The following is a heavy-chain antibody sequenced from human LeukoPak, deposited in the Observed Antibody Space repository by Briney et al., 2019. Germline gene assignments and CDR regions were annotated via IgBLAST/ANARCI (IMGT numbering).Heavy chain of an antibody. Sequence: ASVKASCKASGYIFTTYAMHWVRQAPGQSLEWMGWINAGNGNTKYLQKFQGRVTITRDTSANIAYMELSSLRSEDTAVYYCATTVSAGTYRYFQHWGQGTLVTVSS. J-gene: IGHJ1*01. CDR3: ATTVSAGTYRYFQH. V-gene: IGHV1-3*01. CDR2: INAGNGNT. CDR1: GYIFTTYA. D-gene: IGHD6-13*01.